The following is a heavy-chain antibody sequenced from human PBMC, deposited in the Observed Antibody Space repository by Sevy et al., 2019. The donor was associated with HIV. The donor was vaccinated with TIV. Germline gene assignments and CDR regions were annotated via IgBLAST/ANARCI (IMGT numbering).Heavy chain of an antibody. CDR3: ARLGAYNSGWFFDL. CDR1: GFSFGNYL. J-gene: IGHJ4*02. D-gene: IGHD6-19*01. V-gene: IGHV3-7*01. CDR2: IMQDRSET. Sequence: QLGGSLRLSCATSGFSFGNYLMSWVRQAPAKGLEWVANIMQDRSETYFDDSVKGRFTISRDNAKNSIHLEMRSLGVEDTAVYHCARLGAYNSGWFFDLWGQGTLVVVSS.